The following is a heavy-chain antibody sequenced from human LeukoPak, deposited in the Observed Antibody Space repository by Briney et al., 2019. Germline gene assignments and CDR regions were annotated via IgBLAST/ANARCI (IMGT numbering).Heavy chain of an antibody. Sequence: PSETLSLTCTVSGGSISSYYWSWIRQPPGKGLEWIGYIYYSGSTNYNPSLKSRVTISVDTSKNQFSLKLSSVTAADTAMYYCARVGDYYDSSGYPRYYFDYWGQGTLVTVSS. D-gene: IGHD3-22*01. CDR1: GGSISSYY. CDR2: IYYSGST. V-gene: IGHV4-59*01. CDR3: ARVGDYYDSSGYPRYYFDY. J-gene: IGHJ4*02.